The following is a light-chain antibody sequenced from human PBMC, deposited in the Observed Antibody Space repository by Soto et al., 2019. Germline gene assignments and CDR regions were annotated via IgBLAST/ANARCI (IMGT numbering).Light chain of an antibody. CDR3: QQSHSSSWT. V-gene: IGKV1-39*01. Sequence: DIQLTQSPSSLSASVGDRVTITCRASQSISNSLNWYQQKPGKAPNLLIYGTSDLQSGVPSRFSGSGSGTEFTLTISSLQRDDFATYYCQQSHSSSWTFCQGTKVEIK. CDR1: QSISNS. CDR2: GTS. J-gene: IGKJ1*01.